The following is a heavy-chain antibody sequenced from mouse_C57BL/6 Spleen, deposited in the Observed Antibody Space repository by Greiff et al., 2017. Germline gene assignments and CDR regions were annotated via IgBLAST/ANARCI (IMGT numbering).Heavy chain of an antibody. CDR2: INPNNGGT. D-gene: IGHD1-1*01. J-gene: IGHJ3*01. CDR1: GYTFTDYN. V-gene: IGHV1-22*01. Sequence: EVKLMESGPELVKPGASVKMSCKASGYTFTDYNMHWVKQSHGKSLEWIGYINPNNGGTSYNQKFKGKATLTVNKSSSTAYMELRSLTSEDSAVYYCARLDYAWFAYWGQGTLVTVSA. CDR3: ARLDYAWFAY.